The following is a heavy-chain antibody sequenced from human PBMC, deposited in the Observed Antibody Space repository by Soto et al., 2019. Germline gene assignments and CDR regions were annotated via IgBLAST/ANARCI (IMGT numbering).Heavy chain of an antibody. V-gene: IGHV3-23*01. J-gene: IGHJ5*02. CDR3: AKDLGPDFWSGNNWFDP. D-gene: IGHD3-3*01. CDR2: ISGSGGST. Sequence: GGSLRLSCAASGFTFSSYAMSWVRQAPGKGLEWVSAISGSGGSTYYADSVKGRFTISRDNSKNTLYLQMNSLRAEDTAVYYCAKDLGPDFWSGNNWFDPWGQGTLVTVSS. CDR1: GFTFSSYA.